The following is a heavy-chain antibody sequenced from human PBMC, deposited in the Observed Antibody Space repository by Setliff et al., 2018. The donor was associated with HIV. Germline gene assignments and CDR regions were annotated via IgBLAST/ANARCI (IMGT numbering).Heavy chain of an antibody. CDR2: IYYSGNT. V-gene: IGHV4-39*07. D-gene: IGHD6-13*01. CDR1: GGSIKSSSYY. CDR3: ARVLTSSWYVTTQRTKEYFQQ. Sequence: SETLSLTCTVSGGSIKSSSYYWGWIRQPPGKGLEWIGSIYYSGNTYYNPSLKSRVTISVDTSRNQFSLRLSSVTAADTAIYYCARVLTSSWYVTTQRTKEYFQQWGQGTLVTVSS. J-gene: IGHJ1*01.